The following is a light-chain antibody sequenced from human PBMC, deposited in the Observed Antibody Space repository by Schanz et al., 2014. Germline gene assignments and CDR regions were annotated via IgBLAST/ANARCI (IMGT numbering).Light chain of an antibody. J-gene: IGKJ1*01. V-gene: IGKV1-5*01. CDR3: QQFNNYPRT. CDR1: QSIRNW. CDR2: DAS. Sequence: DMQMTQSPSTLSASVGDRVTITCRASQSIRNWLAWYQQKPGKAPKLLIYDASSLESGVPSRFRGSGSGTEFTLTISSLQPEDFATYYCQQFNNYPRTFGQGTKVEIK.